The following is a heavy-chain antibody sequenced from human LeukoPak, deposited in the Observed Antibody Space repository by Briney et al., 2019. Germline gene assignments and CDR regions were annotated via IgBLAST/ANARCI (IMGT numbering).Heavy chain of an antibody. CDR1: GGSISSSSYY. V-gene: IGHV4-39*01. D-gene: IGHD3-22*01. CDR2: IYYSGST. Sequence: SETLSLTCTVSGGSISSSSYYWGWIRQPPGKGLEWFVSIYYSGSTYYNPSLKSRVTISVDTSKNQFSLKLSSVTAADTAVYYCARQCRPYYYDSSGYPAWGQGTLVTVSS. CDR3: ARQCRPYYYDSSGYPA. J-gene: IGHJ5*02.